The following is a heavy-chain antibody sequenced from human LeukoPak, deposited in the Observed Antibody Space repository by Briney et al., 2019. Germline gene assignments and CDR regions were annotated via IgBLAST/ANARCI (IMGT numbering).Heavy chain of an antibody. J-gene: IGHJ4*02. D-gene: IGHD3-22*01. CDR3: ARAVTYYYDSSGFDY. V-gene: IGHV1-69*04. CDR2: IIPILGIA. CDR1: GGTSSSYA. Sequence: SVKVSCKASGGTSSSYAISWVRQAPGQGLEWMGRIIPILGIANYAQKFQGRVTITADKSTSTAYMELSSLRSEDTAVYYCARAVTYYYDSSGFDYWGQGTLVTVSS.